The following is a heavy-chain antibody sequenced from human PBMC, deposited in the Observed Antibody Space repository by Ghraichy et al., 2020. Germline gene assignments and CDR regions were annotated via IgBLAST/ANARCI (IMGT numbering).Heavy chain of an antibody. CDR2: VSGSGDST. Sequence: GGSLRLSCAASGFTFSNFAMSWVRQAPGKGLEWVSVVSGSGDSTNYAVSVKGRFTISRDNSKNTLFLQMNSLRAEDTAVYYCAKGRGRSGYSTIDYWGQGTLVTVSS. CDR1: GFTFSNFA. D-gene: IGHD3-22*01. J-gene: IGHJ4*02. V-gene: IGHV3-23*01. CDR3: AKGRGRSGYSTIDY.